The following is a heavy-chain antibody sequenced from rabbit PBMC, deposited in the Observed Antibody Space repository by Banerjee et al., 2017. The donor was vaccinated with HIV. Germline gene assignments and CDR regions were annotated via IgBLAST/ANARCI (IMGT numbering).Heavy chain of an antibody. D-gene: IGHD4-1*01. Sequence: QEQLVESGGGLVQPGGSLKLSCKASGFDFSSNVMCWVRQAPGKRPEWIACIDNGDGSTYYANWVNGRFTISRSTSLNTVDLKMTSLTVADTATYFCARDLAGVIGWNFGLWGQGTLVTVS. V-gene: IGHV1S47*01. J-gene: IGHJ3*01. CDR2: IDNGDGST. CDR3: ARDLAGVIGWNFGL. CDR1: GFDFSSNV.